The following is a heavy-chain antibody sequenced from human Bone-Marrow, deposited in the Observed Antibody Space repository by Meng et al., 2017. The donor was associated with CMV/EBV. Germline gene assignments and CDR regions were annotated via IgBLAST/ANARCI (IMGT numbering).Heavy chain of an antibody. V-gene: IGHV3-30*02. CDR3: ASIVGAAGYYFRVPHDY. CDR2: IRYDGSNK. CDR1: GFTFSSYG. D-gene: IGHD1-26*01. J-gene: IGHJ4*02. Sequence: GESLKISCAASGFTFSSYGMHWVRHAPGKGLEWVAFIRYDGSNKYYADSVKGRFTIPRDNSKNTLYLQMNSLRAEDTAVYYCASIVGAAGYYFRVPHDYWGQGTLVTVSS.